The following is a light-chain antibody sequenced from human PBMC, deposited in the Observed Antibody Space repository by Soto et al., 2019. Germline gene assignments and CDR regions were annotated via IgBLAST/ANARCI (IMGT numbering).Light chain of an antibody. CDR3: QHYGSSRT. V-gene: IGKV3-20*01. CDR1: QSVSSSY. Sequence: EILLISSVATSFLSKGERATLSCRASQSVSSSYLGWYQQKPGQAPRLLIWGTSNRAGGIPDRFSGSGSGTEFTLTISRLAPEDFAVYYCQHYGSSRTFGQGSKVDIK. J-gene: IGKJ1*01. CDR2: GTS.